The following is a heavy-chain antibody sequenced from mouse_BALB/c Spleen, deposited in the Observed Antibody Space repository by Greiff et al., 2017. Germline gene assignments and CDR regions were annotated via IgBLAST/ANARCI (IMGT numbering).Heavy chain of an antibody. CDR1: GFTFTDYY. J-gene: IGHJ4*01. D-gene: IGHD2-14*01. Sequence: EVKVEESGGGLVQPGGSLRLSCATSGFTFTDYYMSWVRQPPGKALEWLGFIRNKANGYTTEYSASVKGRFTISRDNSQSILYLQMNTLRAEDSATYYCARAGTYYAMDYWGQGTSVTVSS. V-gene: IGHV7-3*02. CDR3: ARAGTYYAMDY. CDR2: IRNKANGYTT.